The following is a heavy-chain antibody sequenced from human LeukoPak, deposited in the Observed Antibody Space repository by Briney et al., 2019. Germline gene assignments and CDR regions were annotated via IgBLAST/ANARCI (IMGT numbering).Heavy chain of an antibody. CDR2: IYYSGST. D-gene: IGHD3-22*01. V-gene: IGHV4-39*07. CDR3: ARAPLYYYDSSGYGWAFDI. J-gene: IGHJ3*02. CDR1: GGSISSSSYY. Sequence: SETLSLTCTVSGGSISSSSYYWGWIRQPPGKGLEWIGSIYYSGSTYYNPSLKSRVTISVDTSKNQFSLKLSSVTAADTAVYYCARAPLYYYDSSGYGWAFDIWGQGTMVTVSS.